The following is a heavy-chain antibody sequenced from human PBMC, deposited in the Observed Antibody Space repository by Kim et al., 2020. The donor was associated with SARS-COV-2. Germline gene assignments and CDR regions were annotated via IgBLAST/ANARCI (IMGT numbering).Heavy chain of an antibody. CDR1: GFTFSSYA. J-gene: IGHJ6*03. V-gene: IGHV3-30*04. D-gene: IGHD6-19*01. CDR2: ISYDGSNK. CDR3: ARDGPAPRYSSGWYRYYYYMDV. Sequence: GGSLRLSCAASGFTFSSYAMHWVRQAPGKGLEWVAVISYDGSNKYYADSVKGRFTISRDNSKNTLYLQMNSLRAEDTAVYYCARDGPAPRYSSGWYRYYYYMDVWGKGTTVTVSS.